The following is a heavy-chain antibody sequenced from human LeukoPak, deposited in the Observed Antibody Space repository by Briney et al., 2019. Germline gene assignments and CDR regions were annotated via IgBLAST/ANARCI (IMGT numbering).Heavy chain of an antibody. D-gene: IGHD1-26*01. Sequence: GASVKVSCKASGYTFTSYDINWVRQATGQGLEWMGWRNPNSGNTGYAQKFQGRVTMTRNASISTVYMELSSLRSEDTAVYYCARGSIVGATDHWFDSWGQGTLVTVSS. J-gene: IGHJ5*01. CDR2: RNPNSGNT. CDR1: GYTFTSYD. V-gene: IGHV1-8*01. CDR3: ARGSIVGATDHWFDS.